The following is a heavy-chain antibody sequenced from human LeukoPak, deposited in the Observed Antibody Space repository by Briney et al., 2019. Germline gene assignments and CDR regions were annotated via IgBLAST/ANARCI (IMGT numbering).Heavy chain of an antibody. V-gene: IGHV3-66*01. Sequence: PGGSLRLSCAASGFTISSNYMNWVRQAPGKGLEWVSLIYSGGTTYYGDSVKGRFTISRDNSKNTLYLQMNSLRAEDTAVYYCARSVGENYFDYWGQGTLVTVSS. CDR3: ARSVGENYFDY. J-gene: IGHJ4*02. CDR1: GFTISSNY. CDR2: IYSGGTT. D-gene: IGHD3-10*01.